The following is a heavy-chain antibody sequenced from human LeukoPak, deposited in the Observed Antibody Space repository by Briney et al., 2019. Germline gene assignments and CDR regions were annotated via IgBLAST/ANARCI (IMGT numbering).Heavy chain of an antibody. CDR2: IYSSGST. D-gene: IGHD6-13*01. J-gene: IGHJ4*02. CDR3: ARGYRSSWGYFDY. Sequence: PSETLSLTCTVSDGSITSYYWSWIRRPPGKGLEWIGYIYSSGSTNYNPSLKSRVTISVDTSKNQFSLKLSSVTAADTSVYYCARGYRSSWGYFDYWGQGTLVTVSS. CDR1: DGSITSYY. V-gene: IGHV4-59*01.